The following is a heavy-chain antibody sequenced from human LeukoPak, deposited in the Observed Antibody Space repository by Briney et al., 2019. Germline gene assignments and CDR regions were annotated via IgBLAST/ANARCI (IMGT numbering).Heavy chain of an antibody. CDR2: IYYSGST. V-gene: IGHV4-31*03. Sequence: SETLSLTCTVSGGSISSGGYYWSWIRQHPGKGLEWIGYIYYSGSTYYNPSLKSRVTISVDTSKNQFSLKLSSVTAADTAVYYCARGGGGYYLYFDYWGQGTLVTVSS. CDR1: GGSISSGGYY. D-gene: IGHD3-22*01. CDR3: ARGGGGYYLYFDY. J-gene: IGHJ4*02.